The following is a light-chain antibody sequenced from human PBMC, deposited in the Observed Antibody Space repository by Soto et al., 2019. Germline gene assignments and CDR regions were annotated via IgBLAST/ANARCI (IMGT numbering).Light chain of an antibody. CDR2: DVS. Sequence: IQMTQSPSTLAASVGYTVTMTCRSSSKWLAWYQKKPGKAPKLLIYDVSNLERGVPPRFSGSTSGAESTLTISSLQSEDFAVYYCQQYNNWPWTFGQGTKVDIK. J-gene: IGKJ1*01. V-gene: IGKV1-5*01. CDR1: SSSKW. CDR3: QQYNNWPWT.